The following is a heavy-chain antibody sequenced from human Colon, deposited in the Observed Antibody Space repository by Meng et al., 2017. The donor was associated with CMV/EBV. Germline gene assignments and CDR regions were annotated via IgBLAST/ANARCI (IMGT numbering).Heavy chain of an antibody. V-gene: IGHV3-7*04. J-gene: IGHJ5*01. Sequence: GGSLRLSCVASGFPFGSYAMNWVRQAPGKGLEWVANIKQDGSETSYVDSVKGRFTISRDNAKNSLYLQMNNLRAEDTAVYYCARGQLWLDSWGQGTLVTVSS. D-gene: IGHD3-10*01. CDR1: GFPFGSYA. CDR2: IKQDGSET. CDR3: ARGQLWLDS.